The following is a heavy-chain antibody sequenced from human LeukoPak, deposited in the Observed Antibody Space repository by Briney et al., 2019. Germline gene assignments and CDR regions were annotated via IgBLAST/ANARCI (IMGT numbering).Heavy chain of an antibody. V-gene: IGHV3-30-3*01. J-gene: IGHJ4*02. D-gene: IGHD3-10*01. Sequence: GGSLRLSCAVSGFTFSGYNMHWVRQAPGKGLEWVAVMSYDGSNKFYADSVKGRFTISRDNSKNTLYLQMNSLRAEDTAVCYCAREADYYGSGTYCDYWGQGTLVTVSS. CDR2: MSYDGSNK. CDR1: GFTFSGYN. CDR3: AREADYYGSGTYCDY.